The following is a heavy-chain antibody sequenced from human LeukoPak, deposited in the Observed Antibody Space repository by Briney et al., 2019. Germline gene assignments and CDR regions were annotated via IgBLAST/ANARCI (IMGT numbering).Heavy chain of an antibody. Sequence: PGRSLRLSCAASGFTFSIYAIHGVRQAPGKGLEWVAVISYDGSNKYYADSVKGRFTISRDNSKHTLYLQMNSLRAEDTAVYYCARDQDGSGSYYRSGHHYWGQGTLVTVSS. V-gene: IGHV3-30-3*01. CDR3: ARDQDGSGSYYRSGHHY. CDR2: ISYDGSNK. CDR1: GFTFSIYA. J-gene: IGHJ4*02. D-gene: IGHD3-10*01.